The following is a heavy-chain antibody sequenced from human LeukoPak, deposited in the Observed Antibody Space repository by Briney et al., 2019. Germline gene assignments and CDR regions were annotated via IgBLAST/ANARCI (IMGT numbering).Heavy chain of an antibody. CDR2: IYPGDSDT. CDR1: GYSFTSYW. V-gene: IGHV5-51*01. CDR3: ARVSGYSYDPFDF. J-gene: IGHJ4*02. D-gene: IGHD5-18*01. Sequence: PGESLKISCKGSGYSFTSYWIGWVRQMPGKGLEWMGIIYPGDSDTRYSPSFQGQVTISADKSSSTAYLQWSSLKTSDTAMYYCARVSGYSYDPFDFWGQGTLVTVSS.